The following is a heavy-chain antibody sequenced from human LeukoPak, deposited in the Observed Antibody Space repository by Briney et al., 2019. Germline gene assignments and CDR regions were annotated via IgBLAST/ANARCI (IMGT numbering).Heavy chain of an antibody. CDR3: ARDLQYDILTGYYQPHWYFDL. V-gene: IGHV4-31*03. Sequence: PSQTLSLTCTVSGGSISSGGYYWSWIRQHPGKGLEWIGYIHYSGSTYYNPSLKSRVTISVDTSKNQFSLKLSSVTAADTAVYYCARDLQYDILTGYYQPHWYFDLWGRGTLVTVSS. J-gene: IGHJ2*01. CDR1: GGSISSGGYY. CDR2: IHYSGST. D-gene: IGHD3-9*01.